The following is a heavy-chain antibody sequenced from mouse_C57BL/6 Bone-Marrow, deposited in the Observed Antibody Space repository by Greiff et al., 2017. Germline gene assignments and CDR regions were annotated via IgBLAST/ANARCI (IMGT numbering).Heavy chain of an antibody. CDR3: ARTYYEGEDY. J-gene: IGHJ4*01. CDR1: GYTFTSYW. CDR2: IHPNSGST. D-gene: IGHD2-4*01. V-gene: IGHV1-64*01. Sequence: QVQLQQPGAELVKPGASVKLSCKASGYTFTSYWMHWVKQRPGQGLEWIGIIHPNSGSTNYNEKFKSKATLTVDKSSSTAYMQLSSLTSEDSAVYYCARTYYEGEDYWGQGTSVTVSS.